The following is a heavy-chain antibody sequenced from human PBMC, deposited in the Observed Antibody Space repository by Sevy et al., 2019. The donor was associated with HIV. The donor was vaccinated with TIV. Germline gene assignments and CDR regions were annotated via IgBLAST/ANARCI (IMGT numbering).Heavy chain of an antibody. CDR3: ARYQAREVYIAVAGTGYFDY. CDR1: GFSFSSYA. CDR2: ISYDGSNK. J-gene: IGHJ4*02. Sequence: GGSLRLSCAASGFSFSSYAMHWVRQAPGKGLEWVAVISYDGSNKYYEDSVKDRFTISRDNSKNTSYVQMNSLRAEDTAVYYAARYQAREVYIAVAGTGYFDYWGQGTLVTVSS. V-gene: IGHV3-30-3*01. D-gene: IGHD6-19*01.